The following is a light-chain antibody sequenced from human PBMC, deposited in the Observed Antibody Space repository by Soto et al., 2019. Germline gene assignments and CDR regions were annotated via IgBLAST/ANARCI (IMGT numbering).Light chain of an antibody. CDR1: QSVTGSF. Sequence: EIVLTQSPGTLSLSPGERVTLSCRASQSVTGSFLAWYQQKPGQAPRLLIHGASSRSTGIPDRFSGSGSGTDFTLTISRLEPEDFAVYYCQHYGSSPLTFGGGTKVAIK. CDR2: GAS. CDR3: QHYGSSPLT. V-gene: IGKV3-20*01. J-gene: IGKJ4*01.